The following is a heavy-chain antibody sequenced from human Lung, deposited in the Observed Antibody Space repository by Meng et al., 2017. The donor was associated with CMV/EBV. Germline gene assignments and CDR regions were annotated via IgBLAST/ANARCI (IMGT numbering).Heavy chain of an antibody. J-gene: IGHJ5*02. Sequence: YSLNWVRPAAGKGMQCVSSISSSSSYIYYADSVKGRFTISRDNAKNSRYLQMNSLRAEDTAVYYCARTSLEGHYYDSSGYYGNWFDPWGQGTLVTVSS. CDR2: ISSSSSYI. CDR1: YS. CDR3: ARTSLEGHYYDSSGYYGNWFDP. V-gene: IGHV3-21*01. D-gene: IGHD3-22*01.